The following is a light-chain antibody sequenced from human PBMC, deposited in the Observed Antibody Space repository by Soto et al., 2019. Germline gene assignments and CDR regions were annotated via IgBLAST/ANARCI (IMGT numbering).Light chain of an antibody. CDR3: HQRQSWHRT. J-gene: IGKJ1*01. V-gene: IGKV3-11*01. CDR2: YTS. CDR1: QYVGTR. Sequence: EIVLTQSPATLSSSPGETATLSCRASQYVGTRLAWYQHKPGQAPRLLIYYTSNRATGIPARFSGSGSGTDFTLTINSLAPEDFAIYYCHQRQSWHRTLGQGTKVDIK.